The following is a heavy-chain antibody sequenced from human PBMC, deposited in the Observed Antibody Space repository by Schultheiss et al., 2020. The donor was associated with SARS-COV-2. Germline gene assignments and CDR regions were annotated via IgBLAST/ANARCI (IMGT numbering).Heavy chain of an antibody. Sequence: GGSLRLSCAASGFTFSSYAMHWVRQAPDKGLEWVAVISYDGSNKYYADSVKGRFTISRDNSKNTLYLQMNSLRAEDTAVYYCAKASGWYAARWFDPWGQGTLVTVSS. CDR3: AKASGWYAARWFDP. V-gene: IGHV3-30-3*01. CDR1: GFTFSSYA. D-gene: IGHD6-19*01. J-gene: IGHJ5*02. CDR2: ISYDGSNK.